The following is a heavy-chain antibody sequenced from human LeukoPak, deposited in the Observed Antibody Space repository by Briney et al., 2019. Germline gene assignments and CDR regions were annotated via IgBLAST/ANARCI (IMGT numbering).Heavy chain of an antibody. J-gene: IGHJ4*02. Sequence: GGSLRLSCAASGFTFATYAMSWVRQAPGKGLEWVGRIKSKTDGGTTDYAAPVKGRFTISRDDSKNTLYLQMNSLKTEDTAVYYCTRYYDSSGYYYFDYWGQGTLVTVSS. CDR2: IKSKTDGGTT. D-gene: IGHD3-22*01. CDR3: TRYYDSSGYYYFDY. CDR1: GFTFATYA. V-gene: IGHV3-15*01.